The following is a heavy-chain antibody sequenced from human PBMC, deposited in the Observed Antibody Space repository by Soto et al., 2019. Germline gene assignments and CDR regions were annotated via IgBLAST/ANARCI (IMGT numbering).Heavy chain of an antibody. D-gene: IGHD2-2*01. CDR2: IIPIFGTA. CDR3: ANLLVIGYCSSTSGSPTSFDI. J-gene: IGHJ3*02. V-gene: IGHV1-69*13. CDR1: GGTFSSYA. Sequence: SVKVSCKASGGTFSSYAISWVRQAPGQGLEWMGGIIPIFGTANYAQKFQGRVAITADESTSTAYMELSILRSEDTAVYYCANLLVIGYCSSTSGSPTSFDIGGQGTIVTVSS.